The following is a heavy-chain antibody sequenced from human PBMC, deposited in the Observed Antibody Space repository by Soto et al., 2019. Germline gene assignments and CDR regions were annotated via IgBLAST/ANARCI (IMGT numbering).Heavy chain of an antibody. CDR2: ISPNGDST. V-gene: IGHV3-23*01. CDR1: GFTFNNYA. Sequence: EVQLLESGGGLVQPGGSLRLACAASGFTFNNYAMNWVRQAPGRGLEWVSIISPNGDSTYYADSVKGRFTISRDNSQNTVLLQMNSLRAEDTAIYFCEKVRLTDYLRYAPHLWGQGTLVTVSS. D-gene: IGHD2-8*01. CDR3: EKVRLTDYLRYAPHL. J-gene: IGHJ3*01.